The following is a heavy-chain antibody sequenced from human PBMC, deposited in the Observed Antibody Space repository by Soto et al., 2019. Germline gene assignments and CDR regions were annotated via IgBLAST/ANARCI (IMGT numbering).Heavy chain of an antibody. CDR2: IDSDGSST. Sequence: EVQLVESGGGLVQPGGSLRLSCAASGFTFSSYWMHWARQAPGKGLVWLSHIDSDGSSTTYADSVKGRFTISRDNAKNMLYLKMNGRGAEDPGVYYCERAVVGRGIDYWGLGPLVTVSS. V-gene: IGHV3-74*01. CDR3: ERAVVGRGIDY. CDR1: GFTFSSYW. J-gene: IGHJ4*02. D-gene: IGHD3-10*01.